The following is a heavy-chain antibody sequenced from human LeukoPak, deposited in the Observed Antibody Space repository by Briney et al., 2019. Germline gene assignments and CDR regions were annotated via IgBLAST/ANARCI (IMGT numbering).Heavy chain of an antibody. V-gene: IGHV4-61*02. CDR3: ARHGEWLRPV. D-gene: IGHD5-12*01. J-gene: IGHJ6*02. CDR1: GGFITSSSYS. Sequence: SETLSLTCTVSGGFITSSSYSWGWIRQPAGKGLEWIGRIYTTGSTNYNPSLESRVTISVDTSKNQFSLKLSSVTAADTAVYYCARHGEWLRPVWGQGTTVTVSS. CDR2: IYTTGST.